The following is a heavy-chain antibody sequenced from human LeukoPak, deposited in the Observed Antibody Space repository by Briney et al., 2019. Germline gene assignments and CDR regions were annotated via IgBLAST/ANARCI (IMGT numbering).Heavy chain of an antibody. D-gene: IGHD2-15*01. CDR3: ARIFLGASDAFDI. CDR2: KSPNSGNT. Sequence: ASVKVSCKACGHTFTSYDINWLRQATGQGLEWMGWKSPNSGNTGYAQKFQGRVTMTRNTSISTAYMELSSLRSEDTAVYYCARIFLGASDAFDIWGQGTMVTVSS. CDR1: GHTFTSYD. J-gene: IGHJ3*02. V-gene: IGHV1-8*01.